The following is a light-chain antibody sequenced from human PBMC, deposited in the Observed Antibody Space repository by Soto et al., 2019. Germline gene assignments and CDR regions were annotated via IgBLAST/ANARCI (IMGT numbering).Light chain of an antibody. CDR3: QKYTSAPWT. V-gene: IGKV1-27*01. CDR1: QGIYKY. CDR2: GAS. Sequence: DIQMTQSPSSLSASVGDRVTITCRARQGIYKYLAWYQQQPGKVPKVPIYGASTLQSGVPSRFSGAGSGTNFTLTISSLQPEDVATYYCQKYTSAPWTFGQGAKVEIK. J-gene: IGKJ1*01.